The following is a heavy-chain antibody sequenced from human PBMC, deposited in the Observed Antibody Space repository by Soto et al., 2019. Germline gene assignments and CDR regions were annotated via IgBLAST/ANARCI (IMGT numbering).Heavy chain of an antibody. Sequence: PGGSLRLSCAASGFTFSSYSMNWVRQAPGKGLEWVSSISSSSSYIYYADSVKGRFTISRDNAKSSLYLQMNSLRAEDTAVYYCARDVDYDYIWGSYRAFDYWGQGT. CDR3: ARDVDYDYIWGSYRAFDY. V-gene: IGHV3-21*01. CDR1: GFTFSSYS. D-gene: IGHD3-16*02. CDR2: ISSSSSYI. J-gene: IGHJ4*02.